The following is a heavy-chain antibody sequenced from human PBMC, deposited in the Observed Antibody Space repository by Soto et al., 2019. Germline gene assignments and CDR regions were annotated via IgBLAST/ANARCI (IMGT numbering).Heavy chain of an antibody. Sequence: SETLSLTCTVSGGSISSGDYYWSWIRQPPGKGLEWIGYIYYSGSTYYNPSLKSRVTISVDTSKNQFSLKLSSVTAADTAVYYCARESYGDYAFDYWGQGTLVTVSS. CDR1: GGSISSGDYY. CDR3: ARESYGDYAFDY. D-gene: IGHD4-17*01. CDR2: IYYSGST. J-gene: IGHJ4*02. V-gene: IGHV4-30-4*01.